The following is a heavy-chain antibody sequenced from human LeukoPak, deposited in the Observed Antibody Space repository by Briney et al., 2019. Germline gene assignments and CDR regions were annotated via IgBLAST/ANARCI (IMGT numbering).Heavy chain of an antibody. Sequence: GGSLRLSCATSGFTLSSYGMSWVRQAPGKGLEWVSSISGSLDSTYYADSVKGRFTIFRDNSKNTLYLEMNNLKAEDTAIYYCATRSVVGRGGQGTLVIVSS. J-gene: IGHJ4*02. D-gene: IGHD1-26*01. V-gene: IGHV3-23*01. CDR2: ISGSLDST. CDR1: GFTLSSYG. CDR3: ATRSVVGR.